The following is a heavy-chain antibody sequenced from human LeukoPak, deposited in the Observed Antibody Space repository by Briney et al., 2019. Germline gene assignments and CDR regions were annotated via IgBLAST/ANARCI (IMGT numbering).Heavy chain of an antibody. V-gene: IGHV4-30-4*08. CDR3: AREPYSSSPSVEYFDL. D-gene: IGHD6-6*01. CDR1: GGSISSGDYY. J-gene: IGHJ2*01. CDR2: IYYSGST. Sequence: SETLSLTCTVSGGSISSGDYYWSWIRQPPGKGLDWIGYIYYSGSTYYNPSLKSRVTISVNTSKNQFSLKLSSVTAADTAVYYCAREPYSSSPSVEYFDLWGRGTLVTVSS.